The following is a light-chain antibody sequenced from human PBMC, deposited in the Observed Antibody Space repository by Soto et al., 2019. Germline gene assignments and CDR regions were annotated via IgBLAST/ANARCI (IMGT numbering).Light chain of an antibody. J-gene: IGLJ3*02. CDR3: QAYDNSLGVSVL. V-gene: IGLV1-40*01. Sequence: QSVLTQPPSVSGAPGQTVTIPYSGSSSNIGAGYDVHWYQQLPGTVPKLVIYDTFNRPSGVPDRFSGSKSGTSASLAITGLRAKEGADNYCQAYDNSLGVSVLFGGGTQLTVL. CDR2: DTF. CDR1: SSNIGAGYD.